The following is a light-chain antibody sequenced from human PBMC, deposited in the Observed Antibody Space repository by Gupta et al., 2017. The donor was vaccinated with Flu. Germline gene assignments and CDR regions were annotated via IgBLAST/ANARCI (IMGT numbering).Light chain of an antibody. V-gene: IGKV4-1*01. CDR1: QSVLYSSNNKNY. J-gene: IGKJ1*01. Sequence: SLGERATINCKSSQSVLYSSNNKNYLAWYQQKPGQPPKLLIYWASTRESGVPDRFSGSGSGTDFTLTISSLQAEDVAVYYCQQYDSTAWTFGQGTKVEIK. CDR2: WAS. CDR3: QQYDSTAWT.